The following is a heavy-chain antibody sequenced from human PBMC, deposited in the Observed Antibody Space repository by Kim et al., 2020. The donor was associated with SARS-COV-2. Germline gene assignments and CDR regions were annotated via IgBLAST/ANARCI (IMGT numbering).Heavy chain of an antibody. V-gene: IGHV1-69*13. CDR2: IIPIFGTA. CDR3: ARVGGSGLIYYYYGMDV. Sequence: SVKVSCKASGGTFSSYAISWVRQAPGQGLEWMGGIIPIFGTANYAQKFQGRVTITADESTSTAYMELSSLSSEDTAVYYCARVGGSGLIYYYYGMDVWGQGTTVTVSS. J-gene: IGHJ6*02. CDR1: GGTFSSYA. D-gene: IGHD3-10*01.